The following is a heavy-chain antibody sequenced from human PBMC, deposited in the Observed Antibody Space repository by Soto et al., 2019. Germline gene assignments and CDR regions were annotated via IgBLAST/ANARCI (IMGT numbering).Heavy chain of an antibody. CDR1: GGSISSGGYY. D-gene: IGHD3-22*01. CDR2: IYYGGST. Sequence: SETLSLTCTVSGGSISSGGYYWSWIRQHPGKGLEWIGYIYYGGSTYYNPPLKSRATISGDTSKNQFSLKLSSVTAADTAVYYCARGGYYYENSGQNAYDYWGQGILVTVSS. CDR3: ARGGYYYENSGQNAYDY. J-gene: IGHJ4*01. V-gene: IGHV4-31*03.